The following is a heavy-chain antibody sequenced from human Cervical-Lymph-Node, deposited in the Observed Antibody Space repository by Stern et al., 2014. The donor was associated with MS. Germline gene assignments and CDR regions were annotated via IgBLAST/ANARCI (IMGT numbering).Heavy chain of an antibody. J-gene: IGHJ4*02. V-gene: IGHV5-51*01. CDR1: GYSFTANW. D-gene: IGHD4-17*01. CDR2: IFPGDSDT. Sequence: EMQLVESGAEVKKPGESLKISCKGSGYSFTANWIAWVRQMPGKGLTWMGIIFPGDSDTRYSPSFQGQVTISADKSISTAYLQWSSLKASDTAMYYCARDYGDYAFDYWGQGTLVTVSS. CDR3: ARDYGDYAFDY.